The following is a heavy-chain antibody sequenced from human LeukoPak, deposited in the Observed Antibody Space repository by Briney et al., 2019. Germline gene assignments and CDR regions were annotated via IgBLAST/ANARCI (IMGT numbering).Heavy chain of an antibody. CDR1: GFTLSSYW. V-gene: IGHV3-74*01. Sequence: GGSLRLSCAASGFTLSSYWMHRVRQVPGKGLVWVSRINSDGSSTSYADSVKGRFTISRDNAKNTLYLQMNSLRAEDTAVYYCARDRSGYDFDYWGQGTLVTVSS. CDR2: INSDGSST. CDR3: ARDRSGYDFDY. J-gene: IGHJ4*02. D-gene: IGHD5-12*01.